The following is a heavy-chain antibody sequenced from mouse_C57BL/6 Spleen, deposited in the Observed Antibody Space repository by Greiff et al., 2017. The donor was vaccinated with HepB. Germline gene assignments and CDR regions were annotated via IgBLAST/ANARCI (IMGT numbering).Heavy chain of an antibody. Sequence: EVMLVESGGGLVKPGGSLKLSCAASGFTFSSYAMSWVRQTPEKRLEWVATISDGGSYTYYPDNVKGRFTISRDNAKNNLYLQMSHLKSEDTAMYYCARDQASSGVVSYYYAMDYWGQGTSVTVSS. J-gene: IGHJ4*01. CDR2: ISDGGSYT. V-gene: IGHV5-4*01. CDR3: ARDQASSGVVSYYYAMDY. D-gene: IGHD3-2*02. CDR1: GFTFSSYA.